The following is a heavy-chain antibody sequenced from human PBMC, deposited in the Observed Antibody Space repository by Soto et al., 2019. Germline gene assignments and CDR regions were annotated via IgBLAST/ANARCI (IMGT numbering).Heavy chain of an antibody. CDR3: SIVVVVAAEYAFDI. J-gene: IGHJ3*02. CDR1: GFTFSSYA. D-gene: IGHD2-15*01. Sequence: PEGSLGLSWAASGFTFSSYAMSWVRQAPGKGLEWVSAISGSGGSTYYADSVKGRFTISRDNSKNTLYLQMNSLRAEDTAVYYCSIVVVVAAEYAFDICGQGTMVTV. CDR2: ISGSGGST. V-gene: IGHV3-23*01.